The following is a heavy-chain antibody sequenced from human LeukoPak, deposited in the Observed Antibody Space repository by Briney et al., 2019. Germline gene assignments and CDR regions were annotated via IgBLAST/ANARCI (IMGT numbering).Heavy chain of an antibody. Sequence: PGGSLRLSCAASGFTFSSYGMHWVRQAPGKGLEWVAVISYDGSNKYYADSVKGRFTISRDNSKNTLYLQMNSLRAEDTAVYYCAKDLGTYDYVWGNFDYWGQGTLVTVSS. J-gene: IGHJ4*02. CDR2: ISYDGSNK. D-gene: IGHD3-16*01. V-gene: IGHV3-30*18. CDR3: AKDLGTYDYVWGNFDY. CDR1: GFTFSSYG.